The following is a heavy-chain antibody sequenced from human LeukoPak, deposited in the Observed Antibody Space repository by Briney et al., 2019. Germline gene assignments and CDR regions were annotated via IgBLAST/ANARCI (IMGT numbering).Heavy chain of an antibody. CDR1: GGSISSYY. J-gene: IGHJ4*02. CDR3: ARSDSPGIAAAGFDY. V-gene: IGHV4-59*08. CDR2: IYYSGST. D-gene: IGHD6-13*01. Sequence: PSETLSLTCTVSGGSISSYYWSWIRQPPGKGLEWIGYIYYSGSTNYNPSLKSRVTISVDTSKNQFSLKLSSVTAADTAVYYCARSDSPGIAAAGFDYWGQGTLVTVSS.